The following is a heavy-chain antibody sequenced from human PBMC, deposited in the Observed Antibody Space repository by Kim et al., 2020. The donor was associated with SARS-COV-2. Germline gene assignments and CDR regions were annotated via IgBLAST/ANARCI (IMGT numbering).Heavy chain of an antibody. J-gene: IGHJ6*02. CDR2: T. Sequence: TIYADSVKGRFTIARDNAKNTLYLQMDRLRAEDTAVYYCARGNYHGMDVWGQGTTVTVSS. D-gene: IGHD1-7*01. V-gene: IGHV3-74*01. CDR3: ARGNYHGMDV.